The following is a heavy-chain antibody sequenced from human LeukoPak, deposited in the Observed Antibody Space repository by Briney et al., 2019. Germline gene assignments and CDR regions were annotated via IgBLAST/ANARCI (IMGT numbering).Heavy chain of an antibody. CDR2: INPNSGGT. CDR3: ARGYCSGDCFTLFDY. J-gene: IGHJ4*02. Sequence: ASVKDSCKASRYMFTGYYMHWVRQAPGQGLEWMGWINPNSGGTNYAQKFQGRVTMPRDTSISTAYMELSSLRSDDTAVYYCARGYCSGDCFTLFDYWGQGTLVTVSS. D-gene: IGHD2-21*02. V-gene: IGHV1-2*02. CDR1: RYMFTGYY.